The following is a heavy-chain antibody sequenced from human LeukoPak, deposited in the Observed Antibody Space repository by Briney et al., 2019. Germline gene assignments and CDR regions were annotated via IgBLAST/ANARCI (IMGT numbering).Heavy chain of an antibody. V-gene: IGHV3-23*01. D-gene: IGHD5-18*01. Sequence: GGSLRLSCTASGFTFSSYAMSWVRQAPGKGLEWVSGIRGSDGTTYYADSVKGRFTISRDNSKNTLYLQMNSLSAEDTAVYHCAKGDTTRSTCFDYWGQGTLVTVSS. CDR3: AKGDTTRSTCFDY. J-gene: IGHJ4*02. CDR2: IRGSDGTT. CDR1: GFTFSSYA.